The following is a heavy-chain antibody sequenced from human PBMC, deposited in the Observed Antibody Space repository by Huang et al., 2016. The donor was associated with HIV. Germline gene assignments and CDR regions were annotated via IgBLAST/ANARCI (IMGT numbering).Heavy chain of an antibody. CDR3: ALKGDSSGWEYFRH. D-gene: IGHD6-19*01. CDR1: GFIFSNYG. Sequence: QVQLVESGGGVVQPGRSLRLSCAASGFIFSNYGMHWVRQGPGKGMEWVAIISYDGSNKYYTDSVKGRFSITRDNAKNTLYLQMNSLRAEDTAVYYCALKGDSSGWEYFRHWGQGTLVTVSS. CDR2: ISYDGSNK. J-gene: IGHJ1*01. V-gene: IGHV3-30*03.